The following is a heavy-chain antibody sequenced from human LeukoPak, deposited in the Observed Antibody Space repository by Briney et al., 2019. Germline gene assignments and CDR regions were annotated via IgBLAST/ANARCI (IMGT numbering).Heavy chain of an antibody. Sequence: ASVKVSCKASGYTFTSYYMHWVRQAPGQGLEWMGIINPSGGSTSYAQKFQDKVTMTRDTSTSTVYMELSSLRSEDTAVYYCARDVASSGYYWDWGQGTLVTVSS. CDR1: GYTFTSYY. CDR2: INPSGGST. V-gene: IGHV1-46*01. D-gene: IGHD3-22*01. CDR3: ARDVASSGYYWD. J-gene: IGHJ4*02.